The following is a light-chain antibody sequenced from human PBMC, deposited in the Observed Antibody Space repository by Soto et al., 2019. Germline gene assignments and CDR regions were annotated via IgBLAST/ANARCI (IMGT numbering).Light chain of an antibody. CDR2: DTS. J-gene: IGKJ4*01. V-gene: IGKV1-33*01. CDR1: QGISTG. Sequence: DIQMTQSPSSLSASVGDSVTITCQASQGISTGDNWYHQNTGKAPKILIYDTSNLEPGVPSRFSGSRSGTHFNFTITSLQPEAFATYYCQLYADVPLSFGGGTKVE. CDR3: QLYADVPLS.